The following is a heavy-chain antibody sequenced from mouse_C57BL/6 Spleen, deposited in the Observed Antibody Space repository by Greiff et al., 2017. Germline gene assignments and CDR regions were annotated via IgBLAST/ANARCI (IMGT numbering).Heavy chain of an antibody. Sequence: VQLQQSGGDLVKPGGSLKLSCAASGFTFSSYGMSWVRQTPDKRLEWVATISSGGSYTYYPDSVKGRFTISRDNAKNTLYLQMSSLKSEDTAMYYCARESYYGSSFAYWGQGTLVTVSA. CDR1: GFTFSSYG. J-gene: IGHJ3*01. D-gene: IGHD1-1*01. CDR2: ISSGGSYT. V-gene: IGHV5-6*01. CDR3: ARESYYGSSFAY.